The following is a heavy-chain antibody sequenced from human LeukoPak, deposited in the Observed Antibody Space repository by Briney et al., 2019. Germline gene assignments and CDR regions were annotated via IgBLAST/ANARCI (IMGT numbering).Heavy chain of an antibody. CDR1: GFTFSSYN. CDR3: ARGNALDA. D-gene: IGHD2-2*01. CDR2: ISSSSGTT. V-gene: IGHV3-48*02. Sequence: GGSLRLSCAASGFTFSSYNMNWVRQAPGKGLEWISYISSSSGTTDYADSVKGRFTISRDNAKNSLCLQMNSLRDEDTAVYYCARGNALDAWGQGTTVTVSS. J-gene: IGHJ6*02.